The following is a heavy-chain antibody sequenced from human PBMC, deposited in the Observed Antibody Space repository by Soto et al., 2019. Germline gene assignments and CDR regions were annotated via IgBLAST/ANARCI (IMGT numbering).Heavy chain of an antibody. Sequence: SETLSLTCAVYGGSFSGYYWSWIRQPPGKGLEWIGEINHSGSTNYNPSLKSRVTISVDTSKNQFSLKLSSVTAADTAVYYCARGGDCSSTSCFGYYYYYGMDVWGQGTTVTVSS. J-gene: IGHJ6*02. CDR1: GGSFSGYY. D-gene: IGHD2-2*01. V-gene: IGHV4-34*01. CDR2: INHSGST. CDR3: ARGGDCSSTSCFGYYYYYGMDV.